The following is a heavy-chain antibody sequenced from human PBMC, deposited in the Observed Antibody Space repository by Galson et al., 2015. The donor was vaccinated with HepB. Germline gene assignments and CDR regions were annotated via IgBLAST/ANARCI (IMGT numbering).Heavy chain of an antibody. J-gene: IGHJ4*02. D-gene: IGHD4-17*01. Sequence: SLRLSCAASGFTFSSYAMSWVRQAPGKGLEWVSAISGSGGSTYYADSVKGRFTISRDNSKNTLYLQMNSLRAEDTAVYYCAKAGYYGDYYFDYWGQGTLVTVSS. CDR2: ISGSGGST. V-gene: IGHV3-23*01. CDR3: AKAGYYGDYYFDY. CDR1: GFTFSSYA.